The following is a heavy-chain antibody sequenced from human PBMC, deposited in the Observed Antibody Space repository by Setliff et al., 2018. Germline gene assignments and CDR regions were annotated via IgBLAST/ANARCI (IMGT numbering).Heavy chain of an antibody. V-gene: IGHV1-69*06. CDR3: ARDSRQWLEGGASGDMDI. D-gene: IGHD6-19*01. CDR2: IIPLLETA. Sequence: SVKVSCKASGDTFSTYALSWVRQAPGQGLEWMGGIIPLLETAKYAQKFQGRVTITADKSTNTGYMELSSLRSEDTAMYYCARDSRQWLEGGASGDMDIWGQGTMVTVSS. J-gene: IGHJ3*02. CDR1: GDTFSTYA.